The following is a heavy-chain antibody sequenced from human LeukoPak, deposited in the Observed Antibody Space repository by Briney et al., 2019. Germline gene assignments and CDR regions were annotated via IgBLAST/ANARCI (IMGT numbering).Heavy chain of an antibody. D-gene: IGHD6-13*01. Sequence: PGGSLRLSCAASGFTFSSYAMSWVRQAPGKGLEWVSAISGSGGSTYYADSVKGRFTISRDNSKNTLYLQMNSLRAEDTAVYYCARVWYDYYYMDVWGKGTTVTVSS. CDR3: ARVWYDYYYMDV. CDR1: GFTFSSYA. J-gene: IGHJ6*03. V-gene: IGHV3-23*01. CDR2: ISGSGGST.